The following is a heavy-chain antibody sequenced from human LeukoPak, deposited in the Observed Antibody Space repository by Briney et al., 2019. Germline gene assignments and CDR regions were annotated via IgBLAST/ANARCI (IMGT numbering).Heavy chain of an antibody. J-gene: IGHJ4*02. Sequence: PGGSLRLSCAASGFTVSSNYMSWVRQAPGKGLEWVSVIYSGGSTYYADSVKGRFTISRDNSKNTLYLQMNSLRAEDTAVYYCARERAAAGTSYFDYWGREPWSPSPQ. D-gene: IGHD6-13*01. CDR3: ARERAAAGTSYFDY. V-gene: IGHV3-66*02. CDR1: GFTVSSNY. CDR2: IYSGGST.